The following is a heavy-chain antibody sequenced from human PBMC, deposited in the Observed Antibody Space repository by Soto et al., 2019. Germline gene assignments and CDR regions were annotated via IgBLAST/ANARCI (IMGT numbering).Heavy chain of an antibody. CDR1: GFTFKESA. D-gene: IGHD6-19*01. J-gene: IGHJ4*02. CDR2: ISDTGAST. V-gene: IGHV3-23*01. Sequence: GGSLRLSCAASGFTFKESAMNWVRQAPGKGLEWVASISDTGASTWYAESVRGRLSISIDNSKNTLYLQMNSLRGEDTAVYYCAKGRASGWAWHFDNWGQGTLVTVSS. CDR3: AKGRASGWAWHFDN.